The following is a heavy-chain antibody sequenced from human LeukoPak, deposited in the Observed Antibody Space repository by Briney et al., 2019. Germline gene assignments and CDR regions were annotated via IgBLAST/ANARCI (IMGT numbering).Heavy chain of an antibody. V-gene: IGHV3-74*01. CDR3: ARVGNFWSGYCFDY. J-gene: IGHJ4*02. CDR1: GFTFSSYW. CDR2: INSDGSST. D-gene: IGHD3-3*01. Sequence: GGSLSLSCAASGFTFSSYWMHWVRQAPGKGLVWVSRINSDGSSTSYADSVKGRFTISRDNAKNTLYLQMNSLRAEDTAVYYCARVGNFWSGYCFDYWSQGTLVTVSS.